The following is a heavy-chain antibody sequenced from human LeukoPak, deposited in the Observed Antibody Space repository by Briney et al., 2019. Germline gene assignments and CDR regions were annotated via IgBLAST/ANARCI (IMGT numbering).Heavy chain of an antibody. CDR3: ARDPPSRGTRYFDY. CDR1: GFTFSSYE. D-gene: IGHD3-16*01. V-gene: IGHV3-48*03. J-gene: IGHJ4*02. Sequence: GGSLRLSCAASGFTFSSYEMNWVRQAPGKGLEWVSYISSSGSTIYYADSVKGRFTISRDNAKNSLYLQMNSLRAEDTAVYYCARDPPSRGTRYFDYWGQGILVTVSS. CDR2: ISSSGSTI.